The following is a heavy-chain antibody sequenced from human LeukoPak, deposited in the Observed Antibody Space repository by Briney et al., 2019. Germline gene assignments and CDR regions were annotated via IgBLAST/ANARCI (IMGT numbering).Heavy chain of an antibody. V-gene: IGHV4-59*02. Sequence: SETLSLTCTVSGGSVTDYYWSWIRQSPGKGLEWIGYIYYTGTSYNPSLKSRVTISADTSKNQFSLKLLSVTAADTAVYYCASRKLGNDYWGHGTLVTVSS. J-gene: IGHJ4*01. D-gene: IGHD7-27*01. CDR3: ASRKLGNDY. CDR2: IYYTGT. CDR1: GGSVTDYY.